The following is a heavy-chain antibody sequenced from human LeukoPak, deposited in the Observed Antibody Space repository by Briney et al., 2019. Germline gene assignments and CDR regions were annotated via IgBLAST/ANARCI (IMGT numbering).Heavy chain of an antibody. CDR2: ISSSSSYI. Sequence: GGSLRLSCAASGFSFSSYSMKWVRQAPGKGLEWVSSISSSSSYIDYVDSVEGRFTISRDNAKNSLYLQMNSLRAEDTAVYYCASFPFWSGSHYMDVWGKGTTVTVS. V-gene: IGHV3-21*01. CDR3: ASFPFWSGSHYMDV. J-gene: IGHJ6*03. CDR1: GFSFSSYS. D-gene: IGHD3-3*01.